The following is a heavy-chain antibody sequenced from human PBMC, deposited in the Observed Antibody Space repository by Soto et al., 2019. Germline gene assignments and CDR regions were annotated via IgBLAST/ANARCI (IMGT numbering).Heavy chain of an antibody. CDR2: IDPSDSYT. J-gene: IGHJ1*01. D-gene: IGHD1-26*01. CDR1: DEIFNTYW. V-gene: IGHV5-10-1*01. CDR3: GRDFGSGHADV. Sequence: PGESLKISCQTSDEIFNTYWITWVRQMPGRGLEWVGRIDPSDSYTIYNPSLKGHVILSVDKSMNTAYVQWTSPRASDTAMYFCGRDFGSGHADVWGQGTLVTVSS.